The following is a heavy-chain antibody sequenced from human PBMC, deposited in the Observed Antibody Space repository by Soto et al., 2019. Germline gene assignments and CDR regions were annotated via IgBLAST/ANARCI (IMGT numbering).Heavy chain of an antibody. Sequence: QVQLVQSGAEVKKPGASVKVSCKASGYTFTSYDINWVRQATGQGLEWMGWMNPNSGNTGYAQKFQGRVTMTRNTAINKAYMERSSLGSEDTAVYYCARRLAAAGTARVDYWGQGTLVTVSS. D-gene: IGHD6-13*01. V-gene: IGHV1-8*01. CDR1: GYTFTSYD. CDR2: MNPNSGNT. J-gene: IGHJ4*02. CDR3: ARRLAAAGTARVDY.